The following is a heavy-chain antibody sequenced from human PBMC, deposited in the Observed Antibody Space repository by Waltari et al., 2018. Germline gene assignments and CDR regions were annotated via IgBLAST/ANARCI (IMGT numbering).Heavy chain of an antibody. CDR3: ARLRYSYGSDAFDI. CDR2: IIPSFGTA. CDR1: GGTFSSYA. Sequence: QVQLVQSGAEVKKPGSSVKVSCKASGGTFSSYAISWVRQAPGQGLEWMGGIIPSFGTANYAQKFQGRGTITADKSTSTAYMELSSLRSEDTAVYYCARLRYSYGSDAFDIWGQGTMVTVSS. D-gene: IGHD5-18*01. J-gene: IGHJ3*02. V-gene: IGHV1-69*14.